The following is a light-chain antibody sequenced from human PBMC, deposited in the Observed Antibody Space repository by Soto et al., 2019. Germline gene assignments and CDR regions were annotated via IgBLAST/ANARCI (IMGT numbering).Light chain of an antibody. J-gene: IGKJ3*01. CDR2: GAS. CDR3: QQYGSSPSFT. Sequence: EIVLTQSPGTLSLSPGERATLSCRASQSVSSSYLAWYQQKPGQAPRLLIYGASSRATGIPDRFSGSGSGTDFTLTISRLEPEDSAVYYCQQYGSSPSFTIGPGTKVDIK. V-gene: IGKV3-20*01. CDR1: QSVSSSY.